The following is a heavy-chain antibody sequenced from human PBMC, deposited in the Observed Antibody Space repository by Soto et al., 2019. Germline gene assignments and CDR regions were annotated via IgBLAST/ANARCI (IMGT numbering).Heavy chain of an antibody. D-gene: IGHD2-2*01. CDR2: IYYSGST. V-gene: IGHV4-30-4*02. J-gene: IGHJ5*02. CDR1: GGSISSGDYY. CDR3: ARVRGGQLLSNWFDP. Sequence: PSETLSLTCTVSGGSISSGDYYWSWIRQPPGKGLEWIGYIYYSGSTYYNPSLKSRVTISVDTSKNQFSLKLSSVTAADTAVYYCARVRGGQLLSNWFDPWGQGTLVTV.